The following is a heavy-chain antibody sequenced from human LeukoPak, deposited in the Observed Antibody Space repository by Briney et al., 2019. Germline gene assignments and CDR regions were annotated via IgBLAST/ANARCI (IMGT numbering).Heavy chain of an antibody. CDR3: ARGGVQRSFDY. D-gene: IGHD1-1*01. V-gene: IGHV3-23*01. J-gene: IGHJ4*02. CDR1: GFTFSSYA. CDR2: ISGSGGST. Sequence: GGSLRLSCAASGFTFSSYAMSWVRQAPGKGLEWVSAISGSGGSTYYADSAKGRFTISRDNSKNTLYLQMNSLRAEDTAVYYCARGGVQRSFDYWGQGTLVTVSS.